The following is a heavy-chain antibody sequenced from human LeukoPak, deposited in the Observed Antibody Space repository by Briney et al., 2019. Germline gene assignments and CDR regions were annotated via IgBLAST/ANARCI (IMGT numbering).Heavy chain of an antibody. CDR2: IYTSGST. J-gene: IGHJ5*02. CDR1: GGSISSSSYY. V-gene: IGHV4-61*02. CDR3: ARGSWFGEYNWFDP. D-gene: IGHD3-10*01. Sequence: SETLSLTCTVSGGSISSSSYYWSWIRQPAGTGLEWIGRIYTSGSTNYNPSLKSRVTISVDTSKNQFSLKLSSVTAADTAVYYCARGSWFGEYNWFDPWGQGTLVTVSS.